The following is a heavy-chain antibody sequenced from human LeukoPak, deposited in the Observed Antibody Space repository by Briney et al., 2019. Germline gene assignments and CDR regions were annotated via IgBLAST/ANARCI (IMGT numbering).Heavy chain of an antibody. CDR3: ATVAVEVTSRPYYYCYMDV. J-gene: IGHJ6*03. V-gene: IGHV1-24*01. Sequence: ASVKVSCKVSGYTLTELSMHWVRQAPGKGLEWMGGFDPEDGETIYAQKFQGRVTMTEDTSTDTAYMELSSLRSEDTAVYYCATVAVEVTSRPYYYCYMDVWGKGTTVTVSS. CDR1: GYTLTELS. CDR2: FDPEDGET. D-gene: IGHD2-2*01.